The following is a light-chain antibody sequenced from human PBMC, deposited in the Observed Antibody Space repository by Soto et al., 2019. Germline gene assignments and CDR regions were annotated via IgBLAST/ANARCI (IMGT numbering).Light chain of an antibody. CDR1: SSDVGGYNY. CDR3: SSYTSSSTLYV. V-gene: IGLV2-14*01. Sequence: QSVLTQPASVSGSPGQSITISCTGTSSDVGGYNYVSWYRQHPGKAPKLMIYDVSNRPSGVPNRFSGSKSGNTASLTISGLQAEDEADYYCSSYTSSSTLYVFGSGTKVTVL. CDR2: DVS. J-gene: IGLJ1*01.